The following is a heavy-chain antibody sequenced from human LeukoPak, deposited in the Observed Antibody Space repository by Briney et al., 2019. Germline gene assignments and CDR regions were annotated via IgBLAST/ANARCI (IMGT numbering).Heavy chain of an antibody. J-gene: IGHJ4*02. CDR1: GGSFSGYS. CDR2: INYNGDT. Sequence: SETLSLTCAVYGGSFSGYSWSWIRQPPGKGLQWIGEINYNGDTNYNPSLKSQRLTISIDRSLNQFSLKLTSVTAADTAVYYCARAPHFFDTSGSRYYFDYWGQGALVTVSS. V-gene: IGHV4-34*01. CDR3: ARAPHFFDTSGSRYYFDY. D-gene: IGHD3-22*01.